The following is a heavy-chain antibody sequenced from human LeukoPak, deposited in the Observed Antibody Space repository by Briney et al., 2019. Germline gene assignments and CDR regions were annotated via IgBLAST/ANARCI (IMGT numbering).Heavy chain of an antibody. J-gene: IGHJ4*02. Sequence: PGGSLRLSWAASGFTCSSCGMHWARQAPGKGLEWISYVSYTSSSTTYADSVKGRFTISRDNAKNSLYLQMNSLKAEDTAVYYCARGQYSFDYWGQGTLVTVSS. CDR2: VSYTSSST. CDR3: ARGQYSFDY. V-gene: IGHV3-48*04. D-gene: IGHD2-21*01. CDR1: GFTCSSCG.